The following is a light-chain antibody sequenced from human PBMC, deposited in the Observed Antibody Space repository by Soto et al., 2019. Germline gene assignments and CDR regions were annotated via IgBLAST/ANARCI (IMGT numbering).Light chain of an antibody. J-gene: IGKJ1*01. Sequence: EIVLTQSPGTLSVSPGERVTLSCRASQSVDRKTLNWYQQKPGQSPRLLIYGASRRATCIPDRFCGSGSGTDFTLTISRLEAEDFAVYFCHHYRNSLWTFGQGTKVEIK. V-gene: IGKV3-20*01. CDR2: GAS. CDR3: HHYRNSLWT. CDR1: QSVDRKT.